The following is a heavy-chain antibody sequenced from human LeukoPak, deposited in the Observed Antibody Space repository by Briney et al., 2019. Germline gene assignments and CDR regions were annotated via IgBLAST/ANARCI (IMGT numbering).Heavy chain of an antibody. J-gene: IGHJ4*02. CDR1: KFAFSSYA. D-gene: IGHD6-19*01. CDR2: ISWNSGSI. Sequence: GGSLRLSCAASKFAFSSYAMHWVRQAPGKGLEWVSGISWNSGSIGYADSVKGRFTISRDNAKNSLYLQMNSLRAEDTALYYCARTNIAVAGFDYWGQGTLVTVSS. CDR3: ARTNIAVAGFDY. V-gene: IGHV3-9*01.